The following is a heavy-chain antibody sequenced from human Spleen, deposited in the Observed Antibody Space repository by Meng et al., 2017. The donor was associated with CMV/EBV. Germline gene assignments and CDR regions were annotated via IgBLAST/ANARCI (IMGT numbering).Heavy chain of an antibody. V-gene: IGHV4-39*06. CDR1: GGAISSSRYY. CDR3: ARVFWSGYLGWLDP. D-gene: IGHD3-3*01. CDR2: IYYSGST. J-gene: IGHJ5*02. Sequence: SGGAISSSRYYWGWIRQPPGKGLEWIGSIYYSGSTYYNPSLKSRGTISVDTSKNQFTLKLSSVTAADTAVDYCARVFWSGYLGWLDPWGQGTLVTVSS.